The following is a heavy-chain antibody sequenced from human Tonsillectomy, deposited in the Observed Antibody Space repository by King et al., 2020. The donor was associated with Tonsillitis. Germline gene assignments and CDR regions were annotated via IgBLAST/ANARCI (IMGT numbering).Heavy chain of an antibody. D-gene: IGHD4-17*01. CDR3: ASLTGDPKSAY. CDR2: IAYDASNK. J-gene: IGHJ4*02. V-gene: IGHV3-30*04. CDR1: GFTFSNYA. Sequence: QVQLVESGGGVVQPGRSLRLSCAASGFTFSNYAMHWVRQAPGKGLEWVSFIAYDASNKYYADSVKDRFTISRDNSKNTLYLQINSLRPEDTAVYYCASLTGDPKSAYWGQGTLVTVSS.